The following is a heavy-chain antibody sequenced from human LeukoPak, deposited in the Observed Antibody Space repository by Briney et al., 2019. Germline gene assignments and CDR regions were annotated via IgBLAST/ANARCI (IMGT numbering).Heavy chain of an antibody. CDR3: ARRRGYSYGQRGYYYYYMDV. Sequence: SETLSLTCTVSGGSISSYYWGWIRQPPGKGLEWIGYIYTSGSTNYNPSLKSRVTISVDTSKNQFSLKLSSVTAADTAVYYCARRRGYSYGQRGYYYYYMDVWGKGTTVTVSS. CDR1: GGSISSYY. V-gene: IGHV4-4*09. D-gene: IGHD5-18*01. CDR2: IYTSGST. J-gene: IGHJ6*03.